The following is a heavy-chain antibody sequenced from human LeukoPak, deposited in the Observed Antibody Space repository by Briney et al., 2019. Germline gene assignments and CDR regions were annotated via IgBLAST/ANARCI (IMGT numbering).Heavy chain of an antibody. CDR2: ISAYNGNT. CDR3: ARGDIVVVPAAIDLVDYHYMDV. Sequence: GASVKVSCKASGYTFTSYGISWVRQAPGQGLEWMGWISAYNGNTNYAQKLQGRVTMTTDTSTSTAYMELRSLRSDDTAVYYCARGDIVVVPAAIDLVDYHYMDVWGKGTTVTVSS. D-gene: IGHD2-2*02. CDR1: GYTFTSYG. V-gene: IGHV1-18*01. J-gene: IGHJ6*03.